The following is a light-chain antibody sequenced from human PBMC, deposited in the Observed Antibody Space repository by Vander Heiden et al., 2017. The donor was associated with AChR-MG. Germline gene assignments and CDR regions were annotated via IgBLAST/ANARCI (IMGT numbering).Light chain of an antibody. V-gene: IGLV1-44*01. Sequence: QPVLTQPPSASGTPGQRVTISCSGSNSNIGTNTVDWYQQLPGTAPKLLSYSNTHRPSGVPDRFSGSKSGTSASLAISGLQSEDEADYYCAAWDDSLNGWVFGGGTKVTVL. J-gene: IGLJ3*02. CDR1: NSNIGTNT. CDR3: AAWDDSLNGWV. CDR2: SNT.